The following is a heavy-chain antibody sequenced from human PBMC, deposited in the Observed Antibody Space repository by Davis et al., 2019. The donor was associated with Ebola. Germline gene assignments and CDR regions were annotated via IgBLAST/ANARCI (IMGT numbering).Heavy chain of an antibody. CDR1: GGSISSGGYS. CDR2: IYHSGST. CDR3: ARAATRNYGGNPEYFQH. Sequence: PSETLSLTCAVSGGSISSGGYSWSWIRQPPGKGLEWIGYIYHSGSTYYNPSLKSRVTISVDRSKNQFSLKLSSVTAADTAVYYCARAATRNYGGNPEYFQHWGQGTLVTVSS. J-gene: IGHJ1*01. D-gene: IGHD4-23*01. V-gene: IGHV4-30-2*01.